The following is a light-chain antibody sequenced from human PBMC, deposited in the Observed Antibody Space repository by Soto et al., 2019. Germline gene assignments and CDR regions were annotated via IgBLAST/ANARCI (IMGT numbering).Light chain of an antibody. CDR3: QTWGTGPCV. Sequence: QSVLTQSPSASASLGASVKLTCTLSSGHGSYAIAWHQQQPEKGTRYLMKLNSDGSHSKGDGIPDRFSGSSSGAERYLTISSLQSEDEADYYCQTWGTGPCVFGGGTKLTVL. CDR2: LNSDGSH. J-gene: IGLJ3*02. V-gene: IGLV4-69*01. CDR1: SGHGSYA.